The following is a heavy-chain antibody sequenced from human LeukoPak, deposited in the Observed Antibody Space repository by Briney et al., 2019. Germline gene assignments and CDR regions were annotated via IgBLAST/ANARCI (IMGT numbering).Heavy chain of an antibody. CDR3: AKDQAYYDILTGYDY. D-gene: IGHD3-9*01. CDR2: ISGSGGST. V-gene: IGHV3-23*01. J-gene: IGHJ4*02. Sequence: GGSLRLSCAASGLTFSSYAMTWVRQAPGKGLEWVSGISGSGGSTYYADSVKGRFTISRDNSKNTLYLQMNSLRAEDTAMYYCAKDQAYYDILTGYDYWGQGTLATVSS. CDR1: GLTFSSYA.